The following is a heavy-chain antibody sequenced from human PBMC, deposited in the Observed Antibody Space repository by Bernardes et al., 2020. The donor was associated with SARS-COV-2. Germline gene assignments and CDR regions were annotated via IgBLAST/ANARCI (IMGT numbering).Heavy chain of an antibody. V-gene: IGHV1-2*04. D-gene: IGHD1-20*01. CDR1: GYTFTGYY. Sequence: ASVKVSCKASGYTFTGYYMHWVRQAPGQGLEWMGWINPNSGGTNYAQKFQGWVTMTRDTSISTAYMELSRLRSDDTAVYYCARDSPWVTGYYGMDVWGQGTTVTVSS. J-gene: IGHJ6*02. CDR3: ARDSPWVTGYYGMDV. CDR2: INPNSGGT.